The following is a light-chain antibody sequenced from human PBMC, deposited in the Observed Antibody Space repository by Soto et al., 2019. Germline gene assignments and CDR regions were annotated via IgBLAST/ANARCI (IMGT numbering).Light chain of an antibody. V-gene: IGLV4-69*01. CDR1: SGHSSYA. CDR3: QTWGTGTLV. J-gene: IGLJ2*01. CDR2: LNSDGSH. Sequence: QPVLTQSPSASASLGASVKLTYTLSSGHSSYAIAWHQQQPEKGPRYLMKLNSDGSHSKGDGIPDRFSGSSSGAERYLTISSLQSEDEADYYCQTWGTGTLVFGGGTKLTVL.